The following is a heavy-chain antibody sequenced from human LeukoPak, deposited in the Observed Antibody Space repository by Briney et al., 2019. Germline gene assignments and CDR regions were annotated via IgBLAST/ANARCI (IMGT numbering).Heavy chain of an antibody. CDR3: ASALIPGYSSGYDY. CDR2: MNPNSGNT. V-gene: IGHV1-8*03. J-gene: IGHJ4*02. Sequence: ASVKVSCKASGYSFTSYDINWVRQATGQALEWMGWMNPNSGNTGYAQKFQGRVTITRNTSISTAYIELSSLRSEDTAVYYCASALIPGYSSGYDYWGQGTLVNVSS. D-gene: IGHD6-19*01. CDR1: GYSFTSYD.